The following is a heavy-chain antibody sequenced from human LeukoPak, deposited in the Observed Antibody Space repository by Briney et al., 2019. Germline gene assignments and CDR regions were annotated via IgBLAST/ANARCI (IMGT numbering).Heavy chain of an antibody. V-gene: IGHV1-69*05. Sequence: ASVKVSCKASGGTFSSYAISWVRQAPGQGREWMGRIIPIFGTANYAQKFQGRVTITTDESTSTAYMELSSLRSEDTAVYYCARAPTYANWFDPCGQGTLVTVSS. CDR1: GGTFSSYA. D-gene: IGHD2-8*01. CDR2: IIPIFGTA. J-gene: IGHJ5*02. CDR3: ARAPTYANWFDP.